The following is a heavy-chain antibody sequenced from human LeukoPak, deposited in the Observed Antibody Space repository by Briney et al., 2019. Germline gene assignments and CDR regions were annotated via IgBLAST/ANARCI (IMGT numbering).Heavy chain of an antibody. CDR1: GVSISNYF. J-gene: IGHJ5*02. CDR2: IYYSGST. Sequence: SETLSLTCTVSGVSISNYFWSWIRQPPGKGLEWIGYIYYSGSTNYNPSLKSRVTISVDTSKNQFSLRLSSVTAADTAVYYCARSPPGIAAADFSWFDPWGQGTLVTVSS. CDR3: ARSPPGIAAADFSWFDP. D-gene: IGHD6-13*01. V-gene: IGHV4-59*01.